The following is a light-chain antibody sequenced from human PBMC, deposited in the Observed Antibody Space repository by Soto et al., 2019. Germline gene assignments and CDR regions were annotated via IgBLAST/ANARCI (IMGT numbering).Light chain of an antibody. Sequence: QSALTQPASVSGSPGQSITISCTGSSSDVGNYDLVSWYQQHPGKVPKLMIYEGSKRPSGVSHRFSGSKSANTASLTVSGLQDEDEAEYYCSSQAGSDSLMVFGGGTKVTVL. CDR1: SSDVGNYDL. CDR3: SSQAGSDSLMV. J-gene: IGLJ2*01. V-gene: IGLV2-14*02. CDR2: EGS.